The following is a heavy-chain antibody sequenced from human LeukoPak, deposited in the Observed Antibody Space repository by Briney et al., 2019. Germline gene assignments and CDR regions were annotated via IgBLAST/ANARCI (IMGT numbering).Heavy chain of an antibody. Sequence: GGSLRLSCAASGFTFSSYAMHWVRQAPGKGLEWVAVISYDGSNKYYADSVKGRFTISRHNAQKSLFLQMTSLRAEDTGVYYCARDSRGYSYGPNTDYWGQGTLVTVSS. CDR2: ISYDGSNK. V-gene: IGHV3-30*04. J-gene: IGHJ4*02. D-gene: IGHD5-18*01. CDR1: GFTFSSYA. CDR3: ARDSRGYSYGPNTDY.